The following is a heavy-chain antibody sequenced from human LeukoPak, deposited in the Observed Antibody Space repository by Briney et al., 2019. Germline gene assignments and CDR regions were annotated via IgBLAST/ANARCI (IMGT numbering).Heavy chain of an antibody. D-gene: IGHD2-2*01. Sequence: GGSLRLSCAASGYTFSSYSMTWARQAPGKGLEWVSAISGSGGATYFAGSVKGRFTISRDNSKNTLYLQMNSLRAEDTAVYYCARRLGYCSTTSCYVAPFDYWGQGTLVTVSS. CDR1: GYTFSSYS. V-gene: IGHV3-23*01. CDR3: ARRLGYCSTTSCYVAPFDY. CDR2: ISGSGGAT. J-gene: IGHJ4*02.